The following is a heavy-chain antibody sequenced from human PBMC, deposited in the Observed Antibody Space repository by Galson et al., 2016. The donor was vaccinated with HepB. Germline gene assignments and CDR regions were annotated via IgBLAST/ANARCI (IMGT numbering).Heavy chain of an antibody. CDR1: GASISTTDW. Sequence: SETLSLTCTVSGASISTTDWWSWVRQSPGKGLEWIGEVYHTGTTNYNPSLRGRATMSVDMSKNQFSLKLISVTAADTAVYYCARDCSGGTCKSAGYVGYDVFDFWGQGTTVTVSS. CDR2: VYHTGTT. CDR3: ARDCSGGTCKSAGYVGYDVFDF. D-gene: IGHD2-15*01. J-gene: IGHJ3*01. V-gene: IGHV4-4*02.